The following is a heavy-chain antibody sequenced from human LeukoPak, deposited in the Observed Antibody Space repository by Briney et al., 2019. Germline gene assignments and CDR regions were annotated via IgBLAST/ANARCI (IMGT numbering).Heavy chain of an antibody. CDR3: ASKKSSGLDY. D-gene: IGHD3-22*01. CDR1: GFTFSSYG. J-gene: IGHJ4*02. V-gene: IGHV4-34*01. Sequence: GSLRLSCAASGFTFSSYGMHWVCQAPGKGLEWIGEINHSGSTNYNPSLKSRVTISVDTSKNQFSLKLSSVTAADTAVYYCASKKSSGLDYWGQGTLVTVSS. CDR2: INHSGST.